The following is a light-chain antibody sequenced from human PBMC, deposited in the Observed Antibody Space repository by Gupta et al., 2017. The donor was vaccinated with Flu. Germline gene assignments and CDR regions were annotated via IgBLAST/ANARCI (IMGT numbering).Light chain of an antibody. CDR3: CSNTSRGNPRV. CDR1: VLLKKY. CDR2: EIS. V-gene: IGLV3-10*01. Sequence: GDVLLKKYTCWYRHKSGQALELLMYEISNQPSEISKRFSGSNSGTIASLTISGVQVEDEADYYCCSNTSRGNPRVFGGGTKLDVL. J-gene: IGLJ3*02.